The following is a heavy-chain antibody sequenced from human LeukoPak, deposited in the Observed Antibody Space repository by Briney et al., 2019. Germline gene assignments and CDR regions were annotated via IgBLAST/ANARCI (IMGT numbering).Heavy chain of an antibody. CDR1: GGSIGTYY. J-gene: IGHJ4*02. V-gene: IGHV4-59*12. CDR3: ARLSTVTTSFDY. Sequence: SETLSLTCTVSGGSIGTYYWSWIRQPPGKGLEWIGYIYYNGYTDYNPSLKSRVTISVHTSKNQFSLKLSSVTAADTAVYYCARLSTVTTSFDYWGQGTLVTVSS. D-gene: IGHD4-17*01. CDR2: IYYNGYT.